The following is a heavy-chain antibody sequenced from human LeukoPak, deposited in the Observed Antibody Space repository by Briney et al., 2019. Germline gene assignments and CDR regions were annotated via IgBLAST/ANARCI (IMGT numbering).Heavy chain of an antibody. J-gene: IGHJ4*02. CDR1: GDSVSSNSAA. V-gene: IGHV6-1*01. CDR2: TYYRSKWYN. D-gene: IGHD1-26*01. Sequence: SQTLSLTCAISGDSVSSNSAAWNWIRQSPSRGLEWLGRTYYRSKWYNDYAVSVKSRITINPDTSKNQFSLKLSSVTAADTAVYYCARHFPITISGSYGRAYYFDYWGQGTLVTVSS. CDR3: ARHFPITISGSYGRAYYFDY.